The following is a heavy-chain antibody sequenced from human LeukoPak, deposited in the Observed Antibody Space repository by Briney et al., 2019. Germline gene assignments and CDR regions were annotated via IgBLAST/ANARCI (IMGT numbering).Heavy chain of an antibody. D-gene: IGHD3-3*01. CDR2: INPNSGGT. V-gene: IGHV1-2*02. CDR1: GGTFSSYT. CDR3: ARDRFLEWLFDY. Sequence: SVKVSCKASGGTFSSYTISWVRQAPGQGLEWMGWINPNSGGTNYAQKFQGRVTMTRDTSISTAYMELSRLRSDDTAVYYCARDRFLEWLFDYWGQGTLVTVSS. J-gene: IGHJ4*02.